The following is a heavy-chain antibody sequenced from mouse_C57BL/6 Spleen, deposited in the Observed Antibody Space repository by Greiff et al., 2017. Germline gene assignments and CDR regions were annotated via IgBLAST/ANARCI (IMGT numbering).Heavy chain of an antibody. CDR2: IDPSDSET. V-gene: IGHV1-52*01. J-gene: IGHJ2*01. Sequence: VQLQQPGAELVRPGSSVKLSCKASGYTFTSYWMHWVKQRPIQGLEWIGNIDPSDSETHYNQKFKDKATLTVDKSSSTAYMQLSSLTSEDSAVYYCARGKITTVVDYWGQGTTLTVSS. CDR3: ARGKITTVVDY. D-gene: IGHD1-1*01. CDR1: GYTFTSYW.